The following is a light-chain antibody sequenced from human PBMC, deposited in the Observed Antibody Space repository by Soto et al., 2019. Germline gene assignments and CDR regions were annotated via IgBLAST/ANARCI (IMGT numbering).Light chain of an antibody. CDR2: GDT. Sequence: QSVLTQPPSVSGAAGQRVTISCTGSSSNIGAGYEAHWYQQLPGTAPKLLIYGDTNRPSGVPDRFSGSKSGTSASLAITGLQAEDEADYDCQSYDSTLSAHVVFGGGTKLTVL. V-gene: IGLV1-40*01. CDR3: QSYDSTLSAHVV. J-gene: IGLJ2*01. CDR1: SSNIGAGYE.